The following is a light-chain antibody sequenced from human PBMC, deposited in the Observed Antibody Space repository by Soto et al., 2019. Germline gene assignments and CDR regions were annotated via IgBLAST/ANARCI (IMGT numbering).Light chain of an antibody. CDR1: SRDVGGYNY. Sequence: QSALTQPRSVSVSPGQSVTISCTGTSRDVGGYNYVSWYQQHPGKAPKLLIYDVTKRPSGVPDRFSGSKSGNTASLTISGLQAEDEADYYCCSFAGDYTYVFEAGTKVTVL. CDR2: DVT. V-gene: IGLV2-11*01. CDR3: CSFAGDYTYV. J-gene: IGLJ1*01.